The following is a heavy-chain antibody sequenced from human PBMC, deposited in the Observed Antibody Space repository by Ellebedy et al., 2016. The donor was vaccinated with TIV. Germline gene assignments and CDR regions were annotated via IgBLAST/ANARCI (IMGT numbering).Heavy chain of an antibody. D-gene: IGHD3-10*01. Sequence: GESLKISCAASGVSFSRYRMSWVRQAPGKGLEWVSSITDSSRTFYRDSVKGRFTISRDNAKHSLYLQMSSLRVEDTAVYYCARLADLWVGEIFDWGQGTLVTVSS. CDR2: ITDSSRT. CDR1: GVSFSRYR. V-gene: IGHV3-21*03. CDR3: ARLADLWVGEIFD. J-gene: IGHJ4*02.